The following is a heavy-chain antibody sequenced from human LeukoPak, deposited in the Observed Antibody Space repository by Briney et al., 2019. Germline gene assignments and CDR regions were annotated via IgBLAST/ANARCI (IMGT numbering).Heavy chain of an antibody. Sequence: PSETLSLTCAVYGGSLSGYYWSWFRQSPGKGLEWIGEVNHRGSTNYNPSLKSRVTISVDTSKNQFSLKLSSVTAADTAVYYCAREIIVARGVFDIWGQGTMVTVSS. J-gene: IGHJ3*02. D-gene: IGHD5-12*01. CDR1: GGSLSGYY. CDR3: AREIIVARGVFDI. CDR2: VNHRGST. V-gene: IGHV4-34*01.